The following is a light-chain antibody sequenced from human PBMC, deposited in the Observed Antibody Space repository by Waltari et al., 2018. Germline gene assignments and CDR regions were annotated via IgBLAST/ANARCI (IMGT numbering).Light chain of an antibody. J-gene: IGKJ1*01. CDR1: QSVNMY. CDR3: QHHVRLPAT. CDR2: GAY. Sequence: IVLTQSPGTLSLSPGERATLSCRASQSVNMYLAWYQQKPGQAPRLLIYGAYTRAAGIPDRFSGSGSGTDFSLTISRLEAEDFAVYYCQHHVRLPATFGQGTKVEIK. V-gene: IGKV3-20*01.